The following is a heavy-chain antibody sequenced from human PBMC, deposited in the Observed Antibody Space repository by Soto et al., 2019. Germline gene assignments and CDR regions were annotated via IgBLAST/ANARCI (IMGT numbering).Heavy chain of an antibody. CDR2: ISESGGST. CDR3: ARGAWHSSSWYLY. Sequence: GGSLRLSCAASGFSFSDYAMSWVRQAPGKGLEWVSVISESGGSTHYADSVRGRFTVSRDNSKNSLSLRMNSLRDEDTAVYYCARGAWHSSSWYLYWGQGTLVTVSS. CDR1: GFSFSDYA. V-gene: IGHV3-23*01. D-gene: IGHD6-13*01. J-gene: IGHJ4*02.